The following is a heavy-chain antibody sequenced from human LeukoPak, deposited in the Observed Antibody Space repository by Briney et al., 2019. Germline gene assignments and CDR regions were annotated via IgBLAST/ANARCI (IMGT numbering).Heavy chain of an antibody. Sequence: PGGSLRLSCAASGFIFSSYGMHWVRQAPGKGLEWVTVISYDGSNKYYADSVKGRFIISRDNSKNTLYLQMNSLRTEDTAVYYCARDSTVTKFDYWGQGTLVTVSS. J-gene: IGHJ4*02. D-gene: IGHD4-17*01. CDR3: ARDSTVTKFDY. V-gene: IGHV3-30*03. CDR2: ISYDGSNK. CDR1: GFIFSSYG.